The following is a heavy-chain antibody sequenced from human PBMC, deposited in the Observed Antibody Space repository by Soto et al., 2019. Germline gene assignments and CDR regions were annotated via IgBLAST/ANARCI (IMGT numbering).Heavy chain of an antibody. CDR2: ISWNSDNI. CDR1: GFTFDDYA. D-gene: IGHD4-4*01. Sequence: PGGSLRPSCAASGFTFDDYAMHWVRQAPGKGLEWVSGISWNSDNIVYADSVKGRFTISRDNAKNSLYLQMNSLRAEDTALYYCAKDLYSNYGDAFDIWGQGTMVTVSS. CDR3: AKDLYSNYGDAFDI. V-gene: IGHV3-9*01. J-gene: IGHJ3*02.